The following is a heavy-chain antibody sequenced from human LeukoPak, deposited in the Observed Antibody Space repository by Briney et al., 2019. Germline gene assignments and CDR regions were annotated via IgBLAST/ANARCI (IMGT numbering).Heavy chain of an antibody. Sequence: PSQTLSLTCTVSGGYIYCDSYYWTWIRQPAGKGLEWIGRIYTTGSPSYNPSLKSRVTMSIDTSKNQFSLKLSSVSAADKAVYYSATDRGVTRTRAVPSWFDPWGQGTLVTVSS. J-gene: IGHJ5*02. CDR1: GGYIYCDSYY. D-gene: IGHD3-10*01. CDR3: ATDRGVTRTRAVPSWFDP. V-gene: IGHV4-61*02. CDR2: IYTTGSP.